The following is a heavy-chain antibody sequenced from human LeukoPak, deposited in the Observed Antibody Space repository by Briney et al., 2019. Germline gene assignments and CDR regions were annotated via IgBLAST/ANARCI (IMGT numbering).Heavy chain of an antibody. CDR1: GXTFSRYG. V-gene: IGHV3-30*03. Sequence: GRSLRLSCVASGXTFSRYGMHWVRQAPDKGLEWVAVISYDGSNKYYADSVKGRFTISRDNSKNTLYLQMNSLRAEDTAVYYCARDLRYCSSASCSENGAFDIWGQGTMVTVSS. D-gene: IGHD2-2*01. J-gene: IGHJ3*02. CDR3: ARDLRYCSSASCSENGAFDI. CDR2: ISYDGSNK.